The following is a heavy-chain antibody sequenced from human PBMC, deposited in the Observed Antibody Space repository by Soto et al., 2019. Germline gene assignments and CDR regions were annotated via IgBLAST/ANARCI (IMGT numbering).Heavy chain of an antibody. D-gene: IGHD2-8*02. Sequence: ELQLVESGGGLVQPEGSLTLSCAASGFIFSDYEVDWVRQAPEKGLEWIAYISDGGKTIYYAASVKGRFTISRDDAKNSLYLQMNNLRAEDTAVYFCVKEYCTGGTCFDAFDLWGQGTMVTVSS. CDR2: ISDGGKTI. V-gene: IGHV3-48*03. CDR3: VKEYCTGGTCFDAFDL. CDR1: GFIFSDYE. J-gene: IGHJ3*01.